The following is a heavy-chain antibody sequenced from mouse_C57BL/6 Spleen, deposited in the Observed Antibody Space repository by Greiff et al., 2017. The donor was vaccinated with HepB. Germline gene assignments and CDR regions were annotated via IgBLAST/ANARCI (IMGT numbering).Heavy chain of an antibody. D-gene: IGHD1-1*01. V-gene: IGHV5-9*01. CDR2: ISGGGGNT. J-gene: IGHJ4*01. Sequence: EVKLVESGGGLVKPGGSLKLSCAASGFTFSSYTMSWVRQTPEKRLEWVATISGGGGNTYYPDSVKGRFTISRDNAKNTLYLQMSSLRSEDTALYYCARQTTVGYAMDYWGQGTSVTVSS. CDR1: GFTFSSYT. CDR3: ARQTTVGYAMDY.